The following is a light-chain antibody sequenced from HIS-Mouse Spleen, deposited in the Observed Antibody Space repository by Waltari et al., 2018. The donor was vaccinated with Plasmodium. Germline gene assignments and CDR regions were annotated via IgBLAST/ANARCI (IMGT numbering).Light chain of an antibody. Sequence: QSVLTQPPSASGTPGQRVTISCSGSSSNIGSNTVNWYQQLPGTAPKLLIYSNNTRPSGVPDLFSGSKSGTSASLAISGLQSEDEADYYCAAWDDSLNGPVFGGGTKLTVL. CDR1: SSNIGSNT. CDR3: AAWDDSLNGPV. J-gene: IGLJ2*01. V-gene: IGLV1-44*01. CDR2: SNN.